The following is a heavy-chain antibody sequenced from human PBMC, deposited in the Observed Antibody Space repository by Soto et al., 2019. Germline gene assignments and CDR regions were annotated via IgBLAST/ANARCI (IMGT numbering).Heavy chain of an antibody. V-gene: IGHV4-31*03. CDR2: IYYSWST. Sequence: QVQLQESGPGLVKPSQTLSLTCTVSGGSISSGGYYWRWIRQHPGKGLEWIGYIYYSWSTYYNPSLKSRVTISVDTSKHQFSLKLSSVTAADTAVYYCARGARDRPLLYFFDYWGQGTLVTVSS. D-gene: IGHD2-21*02. CDR3: ARGARDRPLLYFFDY. CDR1: GGSISSGGYY. J-gene: IGHJ4*02.